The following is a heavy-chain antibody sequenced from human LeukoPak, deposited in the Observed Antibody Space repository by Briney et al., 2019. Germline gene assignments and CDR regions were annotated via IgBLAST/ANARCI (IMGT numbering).Heavy chain of an antibody. V-gene: IGHV3-7*01. CDR3: ARSGSGYFDY. Sequence: PGGSLRLSCAASGITLSVYWMSWVRQAPGKGLEWVANIKQDGSEEYYRDSVQGRFTISRDNAKNSLYLQMNSLRAEDTAVYHCARSGSGYFDYWGQGSLVTVSS. CDR1: GITLSVYW. CDR2: IKQDGSEE. J-gene: IGHJ4*02.